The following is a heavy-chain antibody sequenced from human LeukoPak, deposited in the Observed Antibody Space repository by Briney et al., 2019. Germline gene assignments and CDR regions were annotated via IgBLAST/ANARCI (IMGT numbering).Heavy chain of an antibody. CDR2: ISTSGNTI. Sequence: PGGSPSLSCAASGFTFSSYEMNWVRQAPGLGLEWVSYISTSGNTIYYADSVKGRFTISRDNAKNSLYLQMNSLRAEDTAVYYCATNVGPRRRYPVLMDVWGQGTTVTVS. CDR1: GFTFSSYE. V-gene: IGHV3-48*03. D-gene: IGHD2-8*01. CDR3: ATNVGPRRRYPVLMDV. J-gene: IGHJ6*02.